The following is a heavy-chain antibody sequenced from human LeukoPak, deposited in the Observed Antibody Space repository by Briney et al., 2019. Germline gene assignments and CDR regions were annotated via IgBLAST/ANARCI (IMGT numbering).Heavy chain of an antibody. CDR2: IIPIFGIA. V-gene: IGHV1-69*04. J-gene: IGHJ6*02. CDR1: GGTFSSYA. D-gene: IGHD2-2*01. CDR3: ARDSEDIVVVPADPYYGMDV. Sequence: SVKVSCKASGGTFSSYAISWVRQAPGQGLEWMGRIIPIFGIANYAQKFQGRVTITADKSTSTAYMELSSLRSEDTAVYYCARDSEDIVVVPADPYYGMDVWGQGATVTVSS.